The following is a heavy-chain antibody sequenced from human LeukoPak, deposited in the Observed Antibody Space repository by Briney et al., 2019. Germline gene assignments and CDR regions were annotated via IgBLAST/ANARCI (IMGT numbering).Heavy chain of an antibody. D-gene: IGHD2-2*01. Sequence: SETLSLTCTVSGGSISSGDYYWSWIRQPPGKGLEWIGYIYCSGSTYYNPSLKSRVTISVDTSKNQFSLKLSSVTAADTAVYYCARDLYCSSTSCPPGDYGMDVWGQGTTVTVSS. CDR2: IYCSGST. CDR3: ARDLYCSSTSCPPGDYGMDV. CDR1: GGSISSGDYY. J-gene: IGHJ6*02. V-gene: IGHV4-30-4*01.